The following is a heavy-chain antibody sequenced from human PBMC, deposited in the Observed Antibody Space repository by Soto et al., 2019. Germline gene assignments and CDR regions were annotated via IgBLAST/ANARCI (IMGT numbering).Heavy chain of an antibody. CDR1: GFTFSAYS. CDR3: ARGRSSAYSDDAFDI. Sequence: WGSLRLSCAASGFTFSAYSMNWVRQAPGKGLEWVSSISSSSSYIYYADSVKGRFTISRDNAKNSLYLQMSSLRAEDTAVYYCARGRSSAYSDDAFDIWGQGTMVTVSS. J-gene: IGHJ3*02. CDR2: ISSSSSYI. D-gene: IGHD3-22*01. V-gene: IGHV3-21*01.